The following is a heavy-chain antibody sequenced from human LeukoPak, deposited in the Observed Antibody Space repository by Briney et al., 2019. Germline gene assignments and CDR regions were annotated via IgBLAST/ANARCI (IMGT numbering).Heavy chain of an antibody. CDR2: IAGSDTRT. J-gene: IGHJ4*02. Sequence: PGGALRLSCAASGFAFSAYEMNWVRQAPGKGLEWVSYIAGSDTRTYYADSVKGRFTISRDNTKNSLYLQMNSLRAEDSGLYYCTSLGYHLDSWGQGTLVTVFS. CDR1: GFAFSAYE. CDR3: TSLGYHLDS. D-gene: IGHD3-22*01. V-gene: IGHV3-48*03.